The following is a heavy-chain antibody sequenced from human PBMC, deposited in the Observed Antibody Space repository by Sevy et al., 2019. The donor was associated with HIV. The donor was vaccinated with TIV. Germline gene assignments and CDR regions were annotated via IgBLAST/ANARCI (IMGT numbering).Heavy chain of an antibody. V-gene: IGHV3-11*01. D-gene: IGHD3-22*01. Sequence: GGSLRLSCAASGFTFSDYYMSWIRQAPGKGLEWVSYISSSGSTIYYADSVKGQFTISRDNAKNSLYLQMNSLRDDDTAVYYCARGNRYYYDSSGYYGYWGQGTLVTVSS. CDR3: ARGNRYYYDSSGYYGY. CDR1: GFTFSDYY. J-gene: IGHJ4*02. CDR2: ISSSGSTI.